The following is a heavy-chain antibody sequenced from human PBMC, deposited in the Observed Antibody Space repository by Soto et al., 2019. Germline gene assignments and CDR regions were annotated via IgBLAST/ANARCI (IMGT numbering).Heavy chain of an antibody. CDR2: IYPGDSDT. Sequence: GESLKISCKGSGYSFTSYWIGWVRQMPGKGLEWMGIIYPGDSDTRYSPSFQGQVTISADKSISTAYLQWSSLKASDTAMYYCARHGPRLAARQIYYYMAVWGKGTTVTVSS. D-gene: IGHD6-6*01. J-gene: IGHJ6*03. CDR3: ARHGPRLAARQIYYYMAV. V-gene: IGHV5-51*01. CDR1: GYSFTSYW.